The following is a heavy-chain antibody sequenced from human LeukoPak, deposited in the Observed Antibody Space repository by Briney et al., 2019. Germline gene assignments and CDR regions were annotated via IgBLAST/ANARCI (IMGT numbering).Heavy chain of an antibody. Sequence: GGSLRLSCAASGFSFSDYYMSWTRQAPGKGLEWVSYISSSGTTIYYADSVQGRFTISRDNAKNSLYLQMNSLRAEDTAVYYCARGRDGYNLVDAFDIWGQGIMVTVSS. CDR3: ARGRDGYNLVDAFDI. CDR2: ISSSGTTI. CDR1: GFSFSDYY. D-gene: IGHD5-24*01. J-gene: IGHJ3*02. V-gene: IGHV3-11*04.